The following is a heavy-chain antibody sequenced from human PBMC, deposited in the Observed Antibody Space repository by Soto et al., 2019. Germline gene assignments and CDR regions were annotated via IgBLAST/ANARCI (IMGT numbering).Heavy chain of an antibody. J-gene: IGHJ4*02. CDR1: GYTFYSYD. Sequence: QVQLVQSGAEVKKPGASVKVSCKTSGYTFYSYDITWVRQAPGQGLAWMGTTSAYNGDSNFAQNLQGRVTMTIDKSTATAYMDLKNLTSDDTAVYYCARARATVTTERALGYWGQGTLVTVSS. CDR3: ARARATVTTERALGY. V-gene: IGHV1-18*01. CDR2: TSAYNGDS. D-gene: IGHD4-17*01.